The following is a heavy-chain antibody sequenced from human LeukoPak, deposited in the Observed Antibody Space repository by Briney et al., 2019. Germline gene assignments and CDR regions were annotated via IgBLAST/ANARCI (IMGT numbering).Heavy chain of an antibody. V-gene: IGHV3-23*01. J-gene: IGHJ4*02. CDR3: AKDLVSAYCGGDCYSTYFDY. CDR1: GFTFSSYG. D-gene: IGHD2-21*02. Sequence: PGGSLRLSCAASGFTFSSYGMSWVRQAPGKGLEWVSAISGSGGSTYYADSVKGRFTISRDNSKNTLYLQMNSLRAEDTAVYYCAKDLVSAYCGGDCYSTYFDYWGQGTLVTVSS. CDR2: ISGSGGST.